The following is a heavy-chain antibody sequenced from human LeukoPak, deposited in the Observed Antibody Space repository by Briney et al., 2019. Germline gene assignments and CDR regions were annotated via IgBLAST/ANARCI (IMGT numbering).Heavy chain of an antibody. CDR1: GFTFSSYA. D-gene: IGHD1-26*01. Sequence: GGSLRLSCAASGFTFSSYAMSWVRQAPGKGLEWVSAISGSGGSTYYADSVKGLFTISRDNSKNTLYLQMNSLRAEDTAVYYCAKVSAEWELHPFDYWGQGTLVTVSS. V-gene: IGHV3-23*01. CDR2: ISGSGGST. CDR3: AKVSAEWELHPFDY. J-gene: IGHJ4*02.